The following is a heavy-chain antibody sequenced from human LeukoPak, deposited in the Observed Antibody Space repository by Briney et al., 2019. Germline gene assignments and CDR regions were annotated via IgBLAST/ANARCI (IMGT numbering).Heavy chain of an antibody. CDR1: GYTFTSYD. D-gene: IGHD6-19*01. J-gene: IGHJ4*02. V-gene: IGHV1-8*01. CDR2: MNPNSGNT. Sequence: ASVNVSCKASGYTFTSYDINWVRQATGQGLEWMGWMNPNSGNTGYAQKFQGRVTMTRNTSISTAYMELSSLRSEDTAVYYCARGVAVAGTEFDYWGQGTLVTVSS. CDR3: ARGVAVAGTEFDY.